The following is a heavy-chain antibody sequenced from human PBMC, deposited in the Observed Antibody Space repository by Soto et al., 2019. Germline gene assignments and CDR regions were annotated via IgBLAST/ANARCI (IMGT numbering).Heavy chain of an antibody. V-gene: IGHV3-66*01. J-gene: IGHJ6*02. CDR3: ARDRIPTGMDV. Sequence: EVQLVESGGGLVQPGGSLRLSCAASGFTVSSNYMSWVRQAPGKGLEWVSVIYSGGSTYYADSVKGRFTISRDNSKTARYLQMNSLRAEDTAVSYCARDRIPTGMDVWGQGTTVTVSS. CDR1: GFTVSSNY. CDR2: IYSGGST.